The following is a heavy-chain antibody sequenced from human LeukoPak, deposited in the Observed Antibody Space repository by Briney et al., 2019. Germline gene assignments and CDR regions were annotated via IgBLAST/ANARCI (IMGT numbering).Heavy chain of an antibody. CDR2: INPNTGNP. Sequence: ASVKVSCKASGYSFTTYAMNWLRQAPGQGLEWMGWINPNTGNPTYAPGFTGRFVFSLDTSVSTAYLQISGLKADDTAVYYCARAYQPLGGLSLPDYWGQGTLVTVSS. J-gene: IGHJ4*02. D-gene: IGHD3-16*02. CDR3: ARAYQPLGGLSLPDY. CDR1: GYSFTTYA. V-gene: IGHV7-4-1*02.